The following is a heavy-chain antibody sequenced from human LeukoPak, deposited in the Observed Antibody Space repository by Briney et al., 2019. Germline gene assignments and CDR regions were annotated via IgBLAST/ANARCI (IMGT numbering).Heavy chain of an antibody. CDR2: IWFDGSNK. V-gene: IGHV3-33*01. J-gene: IGHJ3*02. D-gene: IGHD3-16*01. CDR3: AREGEGYYDAFDI. CDR1: GFTFSNYG. Sequence: TGGSLRLSCTASGFTFSNYGMHWVRQAPGKGLEWVAIIWFDGSNKYYADSVKGRFTISRDNSKNTLYLQMNTLRAEDTAVYYCAREGEGYYDAFDIWGQGTMVTVSS.